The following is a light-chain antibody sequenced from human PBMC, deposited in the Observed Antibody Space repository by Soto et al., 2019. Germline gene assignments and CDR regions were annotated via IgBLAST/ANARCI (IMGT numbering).Light chain of an antibody. J-gene: IGLJ2*01. Sequence: QSVLTQPASVSGSPGQSVTISCTGTSSDVGTYNLVSWYQQHPDKAPKLILYEDTKRPSGVSSRFSGSKSGTTASLTISGLQAEDEADYYCCSYAGASTVVLFGGGTKLTVL. V-gene: IGLV2-23*02. CDR2: EDT. CDR3: CSYAGASTVVL. CDR1: SSDVGTYNL.